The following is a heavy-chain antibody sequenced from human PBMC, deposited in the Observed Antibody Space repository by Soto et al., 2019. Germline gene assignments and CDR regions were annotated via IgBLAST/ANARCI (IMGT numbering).Heavy chain of an antibody. D-gene: IGHD3-10*01. J-gene: IGHJ6*02. CDR1: GGTFSSYT. V-gene: IGHV1-69*08. CDR2: IIPILGIA. Sequence: QVQLVQSGAEVKKPGSSVKVSCKASGGTFSSYTISWVRQAPGQGLEWMGRIIPILGIANYAQKFQGRVTITADKPTCKVNMEPTSLRSEDTAVYYCDRDLKQGSWGSGIEYYYYCMNVWGQGTTVTVS. CDR3: DRDLKQGSWGSGIEYYYYCMNV.